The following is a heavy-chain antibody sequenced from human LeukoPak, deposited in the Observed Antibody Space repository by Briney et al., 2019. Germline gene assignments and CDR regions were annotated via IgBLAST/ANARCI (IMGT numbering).Heavy chain of an antibody. CDR2: IYYSGST. CDR3: ARVPSSGEYYFDY. V-gene: IGHV4-59*01. J-gene: IGHJ4*02. Sequence: SETLSLTCTVSGGSISSYYWCWIRQPPGKGLEWIGYIYYSGSTNYNPSLKSRVTISVDTSKNQFSLKLSSVTAADTAVYYCARVPSSGEYYFDYWGQGTLVTVSS. D-gene: IGHD6-19*01. CDR1: GGSISSYY.